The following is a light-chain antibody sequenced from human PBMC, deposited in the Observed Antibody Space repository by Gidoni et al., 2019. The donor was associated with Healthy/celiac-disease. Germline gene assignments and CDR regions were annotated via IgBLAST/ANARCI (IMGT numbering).Light chain of an antibody. V-gene: IGLV3-1*01. CDR2: QDS. J-gene: IGLJ2*01. CDR1: KLGDKY. CDR3: QAWDSSTVV. Sequence: SYELTQPPSVSGSPGQTASITYAGDKLGDKYACWYQQKPGQSPVLVIYQDSKRPSCIPERFACSNSGNTVTLTISGTQAMDEADYYCQAWDSSTVVFGGGTKLTVL.